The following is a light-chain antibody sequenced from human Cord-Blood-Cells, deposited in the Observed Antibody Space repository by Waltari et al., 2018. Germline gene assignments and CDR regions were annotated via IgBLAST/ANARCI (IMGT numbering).Light chain of an antibody. Sequence: SSELTQDPAVSVALGQTVRITFQGYSLRSYYASWYQQKPGQAPVLVNYGKNNRPSGIPDRFSGSSSGNTASLTITGAQAEDEADYYCNSRDSSGNHVVFGGGTKLTVL. CDR2: GKN. CDR3: NSRDSSGNHVV. CDR1: SLRSYY. J-gene: IGLJ2*01. V-gene: IGLV3-19*01.